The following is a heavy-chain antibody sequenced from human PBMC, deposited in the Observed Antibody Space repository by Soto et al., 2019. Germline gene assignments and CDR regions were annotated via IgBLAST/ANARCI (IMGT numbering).Heavy chain of an antibody. D-gene: IGHD3-16*01. CDR1: GGSISGGNW. V-gene: IGHV4-4*02. CDR3: ARFPGTTVGGVI. CDR2: IFHSGST. Sequence: QVQLQESGPGLVKPSGTLSLTCSLSGGSISGGNWWSWVRQPPGKGLEWIGEIFHSGSTHYNSSLKSRVDMSVDKSKNQFSLILSSVTAADTAVYYCARFPGTTVGGVIWGQGTMVTVSS. J-gene: IGHJ3*02.